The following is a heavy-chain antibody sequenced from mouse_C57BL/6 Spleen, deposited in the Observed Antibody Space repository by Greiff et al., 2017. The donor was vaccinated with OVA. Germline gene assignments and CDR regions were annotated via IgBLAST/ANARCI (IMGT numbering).Heavy chain of an antibody. J-gene: IGHJ4*01. CDR3: ARSYYGYDGDYYAMDY. V-gene: IGHV1-19*01. Sequence: VQHQQSGPVLVKPGASVKMSCKASGYTFTDYYMNWVKQSHGKSLEWIGVINPYNGGTSYNQKFKGKATLTVDKSSSTAYMELNSLTSEDSAVYYCARSYYGYDGDYYAMDYWGQGTSVTVSS. CDR1: GYTFTDYY. CDR2: INPYNGGT. D-gene: IGHD2-9*01.